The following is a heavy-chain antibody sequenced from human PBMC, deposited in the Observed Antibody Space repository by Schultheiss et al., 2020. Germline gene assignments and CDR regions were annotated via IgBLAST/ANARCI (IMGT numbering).Heavy chain of an antibody. CDR3: AKDLYSYGDYYYYGMDV. D-gene: IGHD5-18*01. V-gene: IGHV3-48*03. Sequence: GGSLRLSCAASGFTFSSYEMNLVRQAPGKGLEWVSYISSSGSTIYYADSVRGRFTISRDNAKNSLYLQMSSLRAEDTAVYYCAKDLYSYGDYYYYGMDVWGQGTTVTVSS. CDR2: ISSSGSTI. CDR1: GFTFSSYE. J-gene: IGHJ6*02.